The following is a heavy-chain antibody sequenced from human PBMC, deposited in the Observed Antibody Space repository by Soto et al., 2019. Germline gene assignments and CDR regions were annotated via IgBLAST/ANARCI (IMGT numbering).Heavy chain of an antibody. Sequence: SETLSLTCTVSGGSMSSYYWTWLRQSPGRGLEWIGFMYYSETTKYNPSLKGRVNMSLDTSKNQVSLHLQSVTAADTAVYYCARANSSTWYKLEYKWFDPWGQGTLVTVSS. J-gene: IGHJ5*02. CDR1: GGSMSSYY. V-gene: IGHV4-59*01. D-gene: IGHD6-13*01. CDR2: MYYSETT. CDR3: ARANSSTWYKLEYKWFDP.